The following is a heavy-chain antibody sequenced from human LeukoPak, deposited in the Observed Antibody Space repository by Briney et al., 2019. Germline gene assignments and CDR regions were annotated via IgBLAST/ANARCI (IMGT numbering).Heavy chain of an antibody. Sequence: GGSLRLSCAASGFTFSSYEMNWARQAPGKGLEWVSYISSSGSTIYYADSVKGRFTISRDNAKNSLYLQMNSLRIEDTALYYCVKDNPLDYWGRGTLVIVSS. CDR1: GFTFSSYE. CDR3: VKDNPLDY. V-gene: IGHV3-48*03. CDR2: ISSSGSTI. J-gene: IGHJ4*02.